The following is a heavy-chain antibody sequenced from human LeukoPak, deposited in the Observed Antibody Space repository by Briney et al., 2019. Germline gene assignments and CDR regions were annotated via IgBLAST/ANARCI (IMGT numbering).Heavy chain of an antibody. Sequence: GGSLRLSCAASGFTFSSNALSWVRQAPGKGLEWVSVIGTSVSDTYYADSVKGRFTISRDNSKNTLYLQMNSLRAEDTAVYYCAKEGGSYYYGSGSHVTDDYWGQGTLVTVSS. V-gene: IGHV3-23*01. CDR3: AKEGGSYYYGSGSHVTDDY. CDR1: GFTFSSNA. D-gene: IGHD3-10*01. CDR2: IGTSVSDT. J-gene: IGHJ4*02.